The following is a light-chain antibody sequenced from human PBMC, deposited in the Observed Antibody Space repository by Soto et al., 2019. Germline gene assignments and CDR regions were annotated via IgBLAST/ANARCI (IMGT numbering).Light chain of an antibody. Sequence: EIVLTQSPATLSLSPGERATLSCRASQSVSSYLAWYQQKPGQAPRLLIYDASSRATGIPPTFSGSGSGTAFTLTISSLEHDDFAVYYCQQRSNWPGFTFGPGTKVDIK. V-gene: IGKV3-11*01. J-gene: IGKJ3*01. CDR3: QQRSNWPGFT. CDR2: DAS. CDR1: QSVSSY.